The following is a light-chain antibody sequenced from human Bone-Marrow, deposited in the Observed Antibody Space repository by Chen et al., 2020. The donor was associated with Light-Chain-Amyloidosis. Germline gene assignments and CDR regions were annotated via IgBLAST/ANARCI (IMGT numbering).Light chain of an antibody. Sequence: QSALTPPASVSGSPGQSITISCNGTSSDVGGDNHVSWYQQHPDKAPKLMIYEVTNRPSWVPDRFSGSKSDNTASLTISGLQTEDEADYFCSSYTITNTLVFGSGTRVTVL. V-gene: IGLV2-14*01. CDR2: EVT. CDR1: SSDVGGDNH. J-gene: IGLJ1*01. CDR3: SSYTITNTLV.